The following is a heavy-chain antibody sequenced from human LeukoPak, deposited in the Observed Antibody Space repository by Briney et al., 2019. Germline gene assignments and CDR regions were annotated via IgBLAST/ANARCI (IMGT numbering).Heavy chain of an antibody. CDR2: ISSSSSYI. CDR1: GFTFSSYS. CDR3: AREVYDIYNWFDP. Sequence: GGSLRLSCAASGFTFSSYSMNWVRQAPGKGLEWVSSISSSSSYIYYADSVKGRFTISRDNAENSLYLQMNSLRAEDTAVYYCAREVYDIYNWFDPWGQGTLVTVSS. D-gene: IGHD3-9*01. J-gene: IGHJ5*02. V-gene: IGHV3-21*01.